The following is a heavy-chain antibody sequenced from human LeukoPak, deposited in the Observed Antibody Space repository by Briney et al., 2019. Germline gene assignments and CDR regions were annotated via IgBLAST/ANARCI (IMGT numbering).Heavy chain of an antibody. J-gene: IGHJ4*02. CDR3: AKAPVTTCSGAYCYPFDY. D-gene: IGHD2-21*01. CDR2: ISSSSSYI. Sequence: GGSLRLSCAASGFTFSSYSMNWVRQAPGKGLEWVSSISSSSSYIYYADSVKGRFTISRDNSKNTLYLQMNRLRAEDAAVYYCAKAPVTTCSGAYCYPFDYWGQGTLVTVSS. CDR1: GFTFSSYS. V-gene: IGHV3-21*04.